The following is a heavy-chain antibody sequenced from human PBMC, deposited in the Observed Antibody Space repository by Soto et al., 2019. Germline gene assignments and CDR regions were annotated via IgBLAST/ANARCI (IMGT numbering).Heavy chain of an antibody. CDR2: ITSSGATV. D-gene: IGHD1-26*01. CDR3: ARDLYSGSYSEAY. J-gene: IGHJ4*02. CDR1: GFSFSDYS. Sequence: PVGALRLSCAASGFSFSDYSMNWVRQAPGKGLEWVSKITSSGATVHYADSVKGRFTISRDNGMSSLYLEMNSLRDEDTAVYYCARDLYSGSYSEAYWGQGTLVTVS. V-gene: IGHV3-48*02.